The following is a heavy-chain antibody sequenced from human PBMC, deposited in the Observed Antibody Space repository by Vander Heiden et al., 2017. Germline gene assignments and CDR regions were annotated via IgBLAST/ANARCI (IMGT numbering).Heavy chain of an antibody. Sequence: EVQLVQSGAEVKKPGESLKISCKGSGYSFTTYWIGWVRQMPGKGLEWMGKRYPGDSDTRYSPSFEGQVTMSADKSSSTAYLQWSSLKASDTAIYYCVRRTGYCNNGVCYFDYWGQGTLVTVSS. CDR2: RYPGDSDT. D-gene: IGHD2-8*01. J-gene: IGHJ4*02. V-gene: IGHV5-51*01. CDR3: VRRTGYCNNGVCYFDY. CDR1: GYSFTTYW.